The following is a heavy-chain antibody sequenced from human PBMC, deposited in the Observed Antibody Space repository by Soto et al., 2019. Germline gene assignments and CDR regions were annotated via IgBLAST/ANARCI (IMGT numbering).Heavy chain of an antibody. V-gene: IGHV5-51*01. CDR2: VYPGDSDT. J-gene: IGHJ4*02. CDR3: ARQELGYCSGGSCYRLDY. Sequence: GESLKISCKGSGYSFTSYWIGWVRQMPGKGLEWMGIVYPGDSDTRYSPSFQGQVTISADKSISTAYLQWSSLKASDTAMYYCARQELGYCSGGSCYRLDYWGQGTLVTVSS. CDR1: GYSFTSYW. D-gene: IGHD2-15*01.